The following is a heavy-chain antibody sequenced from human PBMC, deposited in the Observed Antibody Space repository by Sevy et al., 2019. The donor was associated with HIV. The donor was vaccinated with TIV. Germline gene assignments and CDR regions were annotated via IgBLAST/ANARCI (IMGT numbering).Heavy chain of an antibody. Sequence: GGSLRLSCAASGFTFSSYWMSWVRQAPGKGLEWVSSISSAGTYIYYADSVKGRFTISRDNFQNTLDLEMNSLRAEDTAVYYCAKDGAVAPSDYWGQGTLVTVSS. D-gene: IGHD6-19*01. J-gene: IGHJ4*02. CDR3: AKDGAVAPSDY. CDR1: GFTFSSYW. CDR2: ISSAGTYI. V-gene: IGHV3-23*01.